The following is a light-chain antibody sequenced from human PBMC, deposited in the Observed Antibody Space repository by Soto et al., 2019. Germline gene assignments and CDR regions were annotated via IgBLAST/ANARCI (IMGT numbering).Light chain of an antibody. CDR2: EVS. CDR3: GSYVGSKSFV. V-gene: IGLV2-8*01. CDR1: SSDIGDYNY. J-gene: IGLJ3*02. Sequence: QSALTQPPSASGSLGQSVTISCTGTSSDIGDYNYVSWYQQHAGKAPKLMIYEVSQRPSGVPDRFSGSKSGNTASLTVSGLQAEDEADSYCGSYVGSKSFVFGGGTKLTVL.